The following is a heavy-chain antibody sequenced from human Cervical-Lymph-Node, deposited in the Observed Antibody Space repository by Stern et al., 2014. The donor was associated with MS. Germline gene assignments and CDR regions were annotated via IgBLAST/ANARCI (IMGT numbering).Heavy chain of an antibody. Sequence: MQLVESGAEVKKPGASMTISCKTSGYNFIDHAIHWVRQAPGQRLERMGWINGGPGTTKYSQKFQGRVSFTRDKAASAAYMDLSSLSPDDTAVYYCARQPDYSDFLDFWGQGTLVTVSS. CDR1: GYNFIDHA. V-gene: IGHV1-3*01. CDR2: INGGPGTT. J-gene: IGHJ4*02. D-gene: IGHD4-11*01. CDR3: ARQPDYSDFLDF.